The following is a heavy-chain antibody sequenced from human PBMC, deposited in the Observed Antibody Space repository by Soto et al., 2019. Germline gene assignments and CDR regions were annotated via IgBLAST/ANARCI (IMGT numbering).Heavy chain of an antibody. V-gene: IGHV4-4*02. J-gene: IGHJ6*02. CDR1: GGSISSSNW. D-gene: IGHD3-10*01. CDR2: IYHSGST. Sequence: PSETLSLTCAVSGGSISSSNWWSWVRQSPGKGLEWIGEIYHSGSTNYNPSLKSRVTISVDKSKNQFSLKLSSVTAADTAVYYCARGSGRQVYNYYGMHVWGQGTTVTVSS. CDR3: ARGSGRQVYNYYGMHV.